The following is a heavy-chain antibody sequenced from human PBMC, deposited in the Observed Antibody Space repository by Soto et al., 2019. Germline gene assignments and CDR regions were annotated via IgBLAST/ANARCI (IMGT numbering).Heavy chain of an antibody. J-gene: IGHJ6*02. CDR3: SGCSGGACHQNYGMDV. CDR1: GFPFSSCT. D-gene: IGHD2-15*01. V-gene: IGHV3-21*01. CDR2: ISPSTSHI. Sequence: EVHLVESGGGLVKPGGSLRLSCAVSGFPFSSCTMNWVRQTPGKGLEWVSSISPSTSHIYYADSVKGRFTISRDNAKNSLCLQMNSLRAEDTAVYYCSGCSGGACHQNYGMDVWGQGTTVTVSS.